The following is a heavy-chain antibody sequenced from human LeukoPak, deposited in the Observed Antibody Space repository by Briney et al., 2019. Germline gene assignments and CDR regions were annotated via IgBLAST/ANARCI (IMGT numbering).Heavy chain of an antibody. CDR2: IYYSGST. CDR3: ARGLRYYYDSSGARRFDY. D-gene: IGHD3-22*01. J-gene: IGHJ4*02. CDR1: GGSISTYY. V-gene: IGHV4-59*12. Sequence: SETLSLTCTVSGGSISTYYWSWIRQPPGKGLEWIGYIYYSGSTNYNPSLKSRVTISVDTSKNQFSLKLSSVTAADTAVYYCARGLRYYYDSSGARRFDYWGQGTLVTVSS.